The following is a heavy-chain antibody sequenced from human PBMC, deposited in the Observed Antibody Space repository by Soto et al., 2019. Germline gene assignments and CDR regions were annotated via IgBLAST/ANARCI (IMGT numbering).Heavy chain of an antibody. CDR3: ARWADYYFDY. J-gene: IGHJ4*02. Sequence: QVQLQQWGAGLLKPSETLSLTCAVYGGSFSGYYWSWIRQPPGKGLEWIGEINHSGSTNYNPSLKSRVTISVDTSKNQFSLKLSSVTAADTAVYYGARWADYYFDYWGQGTLVTVSS. V-gene: IGHV4-34*01. CDR2: INHSGST. D-gene: IGHD2-21*02. CDR1: GGSFSGYY.